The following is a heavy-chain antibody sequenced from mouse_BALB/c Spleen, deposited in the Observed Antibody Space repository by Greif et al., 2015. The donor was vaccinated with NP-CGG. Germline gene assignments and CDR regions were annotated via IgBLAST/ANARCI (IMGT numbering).Heavy chain of an antibody. CDR2: ISYSGST. V-gene: IGHV3-2*02. D-gene: IGHD2-14*01. J-gene: IGHJ3*01. Sequence: EVKLMESGPGLVKPSQSLSLTCTVTGYSITSDYAWNWIRQFPGSKLEWMGYISYSGSTSYNPSLKSRISITRDTSKNQFFLQLNSVTTEDTATYYCARDRSFAYWGQGTLVTVSA. CDR3: ARDRSFAY. CDR1: GYSITSDYA.